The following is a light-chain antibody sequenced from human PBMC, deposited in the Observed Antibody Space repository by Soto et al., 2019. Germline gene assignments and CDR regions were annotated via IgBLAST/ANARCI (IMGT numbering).Light chain of an antibody. J-gene: IGKJ1*01. Sequence: DIQMTQSPSFLSASVGDRVTMTCRASQGISTYLAWYQQKPGKAPKLLIYAASTLQSVVPSRFSGSGSGTEFALAISSLQPEDFATYYCQQLITYPQTFGQGTKVDIK. CDR3: QQLITYPQT. CDR1: QGISTY. CDR2: AAS. V-gene: IGKV1-9*01.